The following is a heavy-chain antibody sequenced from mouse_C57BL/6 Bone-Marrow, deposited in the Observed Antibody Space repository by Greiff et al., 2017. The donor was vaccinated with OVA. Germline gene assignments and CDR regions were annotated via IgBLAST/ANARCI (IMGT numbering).Heavy chain of an antibody. CDR3: ARQDYGWFAY. V-gene: IGHV5-9*01. Sequence: EVQGVESGGGLVKPGGSLKLSCAASGFTFSSYTMSWVRQTPEKRLEWVATISGGGGNTYYPDSVKGRFTISRDNAKNTLYLQMSSLRSEDTALYYCARQDYGWFAYWGQGTLVTVSA. CDR1: GFTFSSYT. D-gene: IGHD1-1*01. J-gene: IGHJ3*01. CDR2: ISGGGGNT.